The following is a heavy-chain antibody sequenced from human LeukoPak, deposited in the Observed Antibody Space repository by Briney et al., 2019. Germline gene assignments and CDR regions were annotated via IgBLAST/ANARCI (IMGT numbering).Heavy chain of an antibody. J-gene: IGHJ1*01. V-gene: IGHV3-74*01. Sequence: GGSLRLSCEASGFTFSRYWMHWVRQTPGKGLVWVSRIKSDGKTNYADSVKGRFTISRDNAKNTVSLQMDSLRAEDTGVYYCARAPSEVGGYYPEYFRHWGQGTLVTVSS. CDR1: GFTFSRYW. CDR2: IKSDGKT. CDR3: ARAPSEVGGYYPEYFRH. D-gene: IGHD3-22*01.